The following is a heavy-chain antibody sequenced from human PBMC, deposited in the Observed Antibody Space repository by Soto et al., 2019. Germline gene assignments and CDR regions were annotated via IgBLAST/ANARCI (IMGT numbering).Heavy chain of an antibody. J-gene: IGHJ4*02. D-gene: IGHD5-12*01. CDR3: ASGGGYDSFDY. Sequence: QLQLQESGSGLVKTSETLSLTCTVSGASISYGGFSWSWIRQSPGKGLEWLGYISHLESTYFHPSFKSRLTMSIDKTRNQFSIKLSSLTASDMAVYYCASGGGYDSFDYWGQGVLVTVSS. CDR2: ISHLEST. CDR1: GASISYGGFS. V-gene: IGHV4-30-2*06.